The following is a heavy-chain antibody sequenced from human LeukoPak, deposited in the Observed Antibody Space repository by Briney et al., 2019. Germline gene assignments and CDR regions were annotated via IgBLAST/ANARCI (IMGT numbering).Heavy chain of an antibody. CDR2: INPNSGGT. Sequence: ASVKVSCKASGYTFTGYYMHWVRQAPGQGLEGMGWINPNSGGTDYAQKFQGRVTMTRDTSISTAYMELSRLRSDDTAVYYYARGKYYYDSSGNDAFDIWGQGTMVTVSS. J-gene: IGHJ3*02. CDR1: GYTFTGYY. CDR3: ARGKYYYDSSGNDAFDI. D-gene: IGHD3-22*01. V-gene: IGHV1-2*02.